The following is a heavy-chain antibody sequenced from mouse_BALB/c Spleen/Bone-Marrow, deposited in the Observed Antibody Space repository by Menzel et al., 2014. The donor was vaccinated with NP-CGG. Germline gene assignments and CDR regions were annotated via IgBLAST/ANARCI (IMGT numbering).Heavy chain of an antibody. CDR2: INPSNGRT. CDR3: ARPYYGPYFDY. J-gene: IGHJ2*01. V-gene: IGHV1S81*02. CDR1: GYTFTSYW. Sequence: QVQLQQSGAELVKPGASVKLSCKASGYTFTSYWMHWVKQRPGQGLEWIGEINPSNGRTNYNEKFKSKATLTVDKPSSTAYMQLSSLTSEDSAVYYCARPYYGPYFDYWGQGTTLTVSS. D-gene: IGHD1-2*01.